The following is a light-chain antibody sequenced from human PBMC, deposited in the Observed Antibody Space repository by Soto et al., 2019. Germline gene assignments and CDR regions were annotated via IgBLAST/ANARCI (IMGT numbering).Light chain of an antibody. CDR2: EVT. CDR1: NRDVGGYNY. CDR3: SSYSSSSALDVI. V-gene: IGLV2-14*01. J-gene: IGLJ2*01. Sequence: QSVLAQPASVSGSPGQSITISCAGTNRDVGGYNYVSWYQQYPGKAPKLIIYEVTYRPSEVSNRFSGSKSGNTASLTISGLQAEDEADYYCSSYSSSSALDVIFGGGTKLTVL.